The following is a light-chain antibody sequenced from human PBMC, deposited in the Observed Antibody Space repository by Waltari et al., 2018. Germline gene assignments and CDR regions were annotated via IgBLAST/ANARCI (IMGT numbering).Light chain of an antibody. CDR1: QSISTN. CDR3: QQSYSIPIT. Sequence: DIQMTQSPSPLSASVGDRVTITCRTSQSISTNLNWYQEKPGEAPRLLIYVASSLQSGVPSRFSGSGSGTDFTLTISSLQPEDFATYYCQQSYSIPITFGQGTRLEIK. V-gene: IGKV1-39*01. J-gene: IGKJ5*01. CDR2: VAS.